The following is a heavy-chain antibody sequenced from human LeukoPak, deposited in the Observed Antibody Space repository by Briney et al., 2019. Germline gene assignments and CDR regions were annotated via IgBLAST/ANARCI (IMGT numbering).Heavy chain of an antibody. CDR1: GYTFTSYA. J-gene: IGHJ3*02. V-gene: IGHV1-3*01. D-gene: IGHD6-19*01. CDR3: ARVGYSSGWGFPNDAFDI. Sequence: ASVKVSCKASGYTFTSYAMHWVRQAPGQRLEWMGWINAGNGNTKYSQKFQGRVTITRDTSASTAYMELSSLRSEDTAVYYCARVGYSSGWGFPNDAFDIWGQGTMVTVSS. CDR2: INAGNGNT.